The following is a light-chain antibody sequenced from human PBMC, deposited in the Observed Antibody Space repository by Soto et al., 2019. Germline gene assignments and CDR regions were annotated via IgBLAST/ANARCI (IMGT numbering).Light chain of an antibody. CDR2: DAS. V-gene: IGKV1-33*01. CDR1: QNINNY. CDR3: KQYENLPT. Sequence: DLRMNQSPSSLSSSLGDSVTITCQASQNINNYLNWYQQKPGRAPKLLIYDASNLEAGVHSRFRGSGSGTDFTFTIRRLQPEDIATYYCKQYENLPTCGQGTRLEIK. J-gene: IGKJ5*01.